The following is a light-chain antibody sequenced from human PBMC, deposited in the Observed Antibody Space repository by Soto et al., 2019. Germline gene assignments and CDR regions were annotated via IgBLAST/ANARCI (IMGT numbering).Light chain of an antibody. J-gene: IGKJ1*01. V-gene: IGKV3-15*01. Sequence: EIVMTQSPVTLSVSPGERATLSCRASQSVNSNLAWYQQKPGQAPRLLIYGASTSATGVPARFSGSGSGTEFTLTISSLQSEDFAIYYCQQYNNWPLTFGQGTKVEIK. CDR2: GAS. CDR3: QQYNNWPLT. CDR1: QSVNSN.